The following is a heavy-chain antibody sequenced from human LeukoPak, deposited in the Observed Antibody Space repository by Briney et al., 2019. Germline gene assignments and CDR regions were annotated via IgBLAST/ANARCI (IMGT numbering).Heavy chain of an antibody. CDR1: GGSISPGSDC. Sequence: SEALSLTCTVSGGSISPGSDCWGWIRQPPGKGLEWIGSIYYSGSTYYNSSLKSRVTLSVDTSKNQFSLKLSSVTAADTAVYYCARLGSSLHQTFDYWGQGTLVTVSS. J-gene: IGHJ4*02. CDR2: IYYSGST. V-gene: IGHV4-39*01. CDR3: ARLGSSLHQTFDY. D-gene: IGHD6-13*01.